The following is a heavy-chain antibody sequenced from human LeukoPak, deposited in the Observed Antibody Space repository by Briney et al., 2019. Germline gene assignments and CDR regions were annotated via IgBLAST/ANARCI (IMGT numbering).Heavy chain of an antibody. J-gene: IGHJ4*02. V-gene: IGHV3-23*01. Sequence: GGSLRLSCAASGFSFSTYAMTWVRQAPGKGLEWVSVISGKGDTKYYADSVKGRFTISRDNSKNTLYLQMNSLRAEDTAVYYCAKSHIVVVPAASFDYWGQGTLVTVSS. CDR2: ISGKGDTK. CDR1: GFSFSTYA. CDR3: AKSHIVVVPAASFDY. D-gene: IGHD2-2*01.